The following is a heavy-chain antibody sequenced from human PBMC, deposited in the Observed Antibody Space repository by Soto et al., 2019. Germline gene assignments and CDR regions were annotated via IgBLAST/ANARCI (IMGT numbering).Heavy chain of an antibody. CDR1: GGSISSGGYY. CDR2: IYYSGST. J-gene: IGHJ3*02. V-gene: IGHV4-31*03. CDR3: VAQSKLLRFLEWLLRPHAFDI. Sequence: ASETLSLTCTVSGGSISSGGYYWSWIRQHPGKGLEWIGYIYYSGSTYYNPSLKSRVTISVDTSKNQFSLKLSSVTAADTAVYYCVAQSKLLRFLEWLLRPHAFDIWGQGTVVTVSS. D-gene: IGHD3-3*01.